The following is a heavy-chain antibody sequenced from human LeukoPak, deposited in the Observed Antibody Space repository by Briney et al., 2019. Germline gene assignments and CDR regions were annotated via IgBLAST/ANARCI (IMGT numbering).Heavy chain of an antibody. CDR3: ARQYQLLHDAFDI. CDR1: GFTFSSYA. J-gene: IGHJ3*02. V-gene: IGHV3-30-3*01. Sequence: GGSLRLSCAASGFTFSSYAMHWVRQAPGKGLEWVAAISYDGSNKYYADSVKGRFTISRDNSENTLYLQMNSLRAEDTAVYYCARQYQLLHDAFDIWGQGTMVTVSS. D-gene: IGHD2-2*01. CDR2: ISYDGSNK.